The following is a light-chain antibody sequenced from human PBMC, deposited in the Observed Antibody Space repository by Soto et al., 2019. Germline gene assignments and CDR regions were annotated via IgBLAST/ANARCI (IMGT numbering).Light chain of an antibody. CDR3: QQRSNWPWT. V-gene: IGKV1-6*02. CDR2: AAS. CDR1: QDIGND. J-gene: IGKJ1*01. Sequence: IQMTQSPSSLSVSIIDRVTITCRASQDIGNDLGWYQQRPGEAPKLLLYAASTLRSGVPSRFSGSGSGTHFALTINSLQPEDSAVYYCQQRSNWPWTFGQGTKV.